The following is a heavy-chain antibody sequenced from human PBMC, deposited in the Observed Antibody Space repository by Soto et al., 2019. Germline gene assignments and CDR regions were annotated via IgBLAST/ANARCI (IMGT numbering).Heavy chain of an antibody. CDR2: IYYSGST. CDR3: ARDRLRGGFDY. Sequence: QVQLQESGPGLVKPSETLSLTCTVSGGSISSYYWSWIRQPPGKGLEWIGYIYYSGSTTYNPSLKSQVTISVDTSKNQFSQKLSSVTAADTAVYYCARDRLRGGFDYWGQGTLVTVSS. V-gene: IGHV4-59*01. J-gene: IGHJ4*02. CDR1: GGSISSYY. D-gene: IGHD3-10*01.